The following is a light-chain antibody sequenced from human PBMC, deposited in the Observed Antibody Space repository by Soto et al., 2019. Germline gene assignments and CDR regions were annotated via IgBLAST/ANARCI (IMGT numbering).Light chain of an antibody. CDR2: DVT. Sequence: QSVLTQPRSVSGSPGQSVTISCTGTSSDVGDYNYVSWYQHHAGKAPKLMIYDVTKRPSGVPHRFSGSKSGSTASLTISGLQADDEADYYGCSYADIYPHVFGTGTNVTVL. V-gene: IGLV2-11*01. CDR1: SSDVGDYNY. J-gene: IGLJ1*01. CDR3: CSYADIYPHV.